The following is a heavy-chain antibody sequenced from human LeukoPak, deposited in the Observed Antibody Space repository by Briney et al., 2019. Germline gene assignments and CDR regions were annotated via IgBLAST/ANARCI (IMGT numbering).Heavy chain of an antibody. V-gene: IGHV4-59*01. CDR1: GGSISNYY. J-gene: IGHJ5*02. Sequence: MPSETLSLTCTVSGGSISNYYWSWIRQPPGKGREWIGYIYYSGSTNYNPSLKSRVTISVDTSKNQFSLKLRSVTAADTAVYYCARSGSSERPIHWFDPWGQGTLVTVSS. CDR3: ARSGSSERPIHWFDP. D-gene: IGHD2-15*01. CDR2: IYYSGST.